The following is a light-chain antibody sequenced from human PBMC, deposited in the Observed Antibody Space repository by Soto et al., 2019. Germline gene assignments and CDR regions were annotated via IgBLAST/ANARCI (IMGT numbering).Light chain of an antibody. CDR1: QSVFNN. J-gene: IGKJ4*01. Sequence: EIVLTQSPGTLSLSPGERATLSCRASQSVFNNHIGWYQQKPGQAPRLLIYAASTRATGVPARFSGSGSGTEFTLTISSLQSEDFTIYYCQYYNNWLGTFGGGTKVDIK. CDR2: AAS. V-gene: IGKV3-15*01. CDR3: QYYNNWLGT.